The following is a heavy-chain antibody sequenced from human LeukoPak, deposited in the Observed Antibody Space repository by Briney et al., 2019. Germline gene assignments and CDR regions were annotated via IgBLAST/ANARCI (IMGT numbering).Heavy chain of an antibody. CDR3: ARSYYDILTGYNWFDP. CDR1: RYNFTNYW. D-gene: IGHD3-9*01. J-gene: IGHJ5*02. Sequence: GESLKISCKGSRYNFTNYWIGWVRQMPGKGLEWMGIIYPGDSDTRYSPSFQGQVTISADKSISTAYLQWSSLKASDTAMYYCARSYYDILTGYNWFDPWGQGTLVTVSS. V-gene: IGHV5-51*01. CDR2: IYPGDSDT.